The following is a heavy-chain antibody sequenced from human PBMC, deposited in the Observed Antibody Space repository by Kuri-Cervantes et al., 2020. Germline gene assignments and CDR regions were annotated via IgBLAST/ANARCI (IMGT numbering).Heavy chain of an antibody. J-gene: IGHJ4*02. CDR3: ARDVSLSSGWYHYFDY. CDR2: MNPNSGNT. Sequence: ASVKVSCKASGYTFTSYGISWVRQAPGQGLEWIGWMNPNSGNTGYAQKFQGRVTMTRNTSISTAYMELSSLRSEDTAVYYCARDVSLSSGWYHYFDYWGQGTLVTVSS. CDR1: GYTFTSYG. V-gene: IGHV1-8*02. D-gene: IGHD6-19*01.